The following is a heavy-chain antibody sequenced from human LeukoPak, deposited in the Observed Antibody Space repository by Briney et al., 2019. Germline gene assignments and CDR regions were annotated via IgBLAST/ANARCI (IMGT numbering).Heavy chain of an antibody. CDR3: ARDYLVVPAAMWWFDP. J-gene: IGHJ5*02. D-gene: IGHD2-2*01. V-gene: IGHV3-21*01. Sequence: GGSLRLSCAASGFTFSSYSMNWVRQAPGKGLEWVSSISSSGSNMFYADSVKGRFTVSRDHAENSLYLQMNSLRAEDTALYYCARDYLVVPAAMWWFDPRGQGTLVTVSS. CDR2: ISSSGSNM. CDR1: GFTFSSYS.